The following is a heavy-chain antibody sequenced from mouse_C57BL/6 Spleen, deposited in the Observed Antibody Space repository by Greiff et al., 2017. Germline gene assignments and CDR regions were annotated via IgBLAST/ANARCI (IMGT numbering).Heavy chain of an antibody. CDR2: INPNNGGT. CDR1: GYTFTDYN. V-gene: IGHV1-18*01. J-gene: IGHJ3*01. D-gene: IGHD2-5*01. CDR3: ARALYSMSF. Sequence: EVKLLESGPELVKPGASVKIPCKASGYTFTDYNMDWVKQSHGKSLEWIGDINPNNGGTIYNQKFKGKATLTVDKSSSTAYMELRSLTSEDTAVYYCARALYSMSFWGQGTLVTVSA.